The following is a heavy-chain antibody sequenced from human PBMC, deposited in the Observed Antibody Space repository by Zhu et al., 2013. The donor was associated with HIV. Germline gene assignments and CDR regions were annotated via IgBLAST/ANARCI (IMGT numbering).Heavy chain of an antibody. CDR2: IIPIFGTA. Sequence: QVQLVQSGAEVKKPGSSVKVSCKASGGTFSSYAISWVRQAPGQGLEWMGGIIPIFGTANYAQKFQGRVTITADKSTSTAYMELSSLRSEDTAVYYCAREGGDHCSSTSCYVGRYYYYGMDVWGQGTTVTVSS. J-gene: IGHJ6*02. D-gene: IGHD2-2*01. CDR3: AREGGDHCSSTSCYVGRYYYYGMDV. V-gene: IGHV1-69*06. CDR1: GGTFSSYA.